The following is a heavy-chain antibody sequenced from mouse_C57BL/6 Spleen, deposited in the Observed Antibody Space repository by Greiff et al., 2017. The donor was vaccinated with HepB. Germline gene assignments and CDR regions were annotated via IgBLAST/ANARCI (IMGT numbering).Heavy chain of an antibody. CDR2: ISYSGST. Sequence: VQLQQSGPGLVKPSPSLSLTCTVTGYSITSGYGWNWIRQFPGNKLEWMGYISYSGSTNYNPDLKSRISITRDTSKNQFFLQLNSVTTEDTATYYCARTARIKYWGQGTTLTVSS. V-gene: IGHV3-2*02. CDR3: ARTARIKY. J-gene: IGHJ2*01. CDR1: GYSITSGYG. D-gene: IGHD1-2*01.